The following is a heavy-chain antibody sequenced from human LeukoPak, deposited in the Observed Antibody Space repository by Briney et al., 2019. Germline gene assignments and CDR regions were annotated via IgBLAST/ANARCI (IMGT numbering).Heavy chain of an antibody. CDR3: ARLPIGSGWYFLDY. CDR2: IYYSGST. D-gene: IGHD6-19*01. J-gene: IGHJ4*02. V-gene: IGHV4-59*08. CDR1: GGSISSYY. Sequence: PSETLSLTCTVSGGSISSYYWSWIRQPPGKGLEWIGYIYYSGSTNYNPSLKSRVTISVDTSKNQFSLKLSSVTAADTAVYYCARLPIGSGWYFLDYWGQGTLVTVSP.